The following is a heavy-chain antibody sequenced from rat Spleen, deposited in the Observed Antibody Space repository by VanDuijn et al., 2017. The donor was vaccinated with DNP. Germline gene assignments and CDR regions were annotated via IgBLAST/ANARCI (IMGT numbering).Heavy chain of an antibody. J-gene: IGHJ2*01. CDR1: GFSLTQYH. Sequence: QMQLKESGPGLVQPSQTLSLTCTVSGFSLTQYHVTWVRQPPGKGLDWIGVIWHGGSKAYNSLLKSRLSISRDTYKSQVFLKMNSLQTEDSATYYCATLGLGPDHWGQGVMVTVSS. V-gene: IGHV2-43*01. CDR3: ATLGLGPDH. D-gene: IGHD5-1*01. CDR2: IWHGGSK.